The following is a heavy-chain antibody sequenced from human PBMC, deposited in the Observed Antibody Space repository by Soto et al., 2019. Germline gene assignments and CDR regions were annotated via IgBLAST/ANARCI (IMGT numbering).Heavy chain of an antibody. CDR2: ISYDGSNK. CDR3: AKDRGGNSPGEFDY. CDR1: GFTFSSYG. D-gene: IGHD2-21*02. J-gene: IGHJ4*02. Sequence: QVQLVQSGGGVVQPGRSLRLSCAASGFTFSSYGMHWVRQAPGKGLEWVAVISYDGSNKYYADSVKGRFTISRDNSKNTLYLQMNSLRAEDTAVYYCAKDRGGNSPGEFDYWGQGTLVTVSS. V-gene: IGHV3-30*18.